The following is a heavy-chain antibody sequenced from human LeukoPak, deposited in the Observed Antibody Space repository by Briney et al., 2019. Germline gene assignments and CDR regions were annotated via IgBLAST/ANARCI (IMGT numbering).Heavy chain of an antibody. D-gene: IGHD3-3*01. CDR3: ARALRFLEWSGGFDP. CDR2: IYSGGST. J-gene: IGHJ5*02. CDR1: GFTVSSNY. Sequence: PGGSLRLSCAASGFTVSSNYMSWVRQAPGKGLEWVSVIYSGGSTYYADSVKGRFTISRDNSKNTLYLQMNSLRAEDTAVYNCARALRFLEWSGGFDPWGQGTLVTVSS. V-gene: IGHV3-53*01.